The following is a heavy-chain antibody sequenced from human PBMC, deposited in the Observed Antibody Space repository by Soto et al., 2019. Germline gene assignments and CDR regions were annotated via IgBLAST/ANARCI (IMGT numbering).Heavy chain of an antibody. D-gene: IGHD3-10*01. CDR2: ISAYNGNT. J-gene: IGHJ4*02. CDR3: ARGAYYGPGSYYLLDY. CDR1: GYTFTSYG. V-gene: IGHV1-18*01. Sequence: GASVKVSCKASGYTFTSYGISWVRQAPGQGLEWMGWISAYNGNTNYAQKLQGRVTMTTDTSTSTAYMELRSPRSDDTAVHYCARGAYYGPGSYYLLDYWGERILVTFT.